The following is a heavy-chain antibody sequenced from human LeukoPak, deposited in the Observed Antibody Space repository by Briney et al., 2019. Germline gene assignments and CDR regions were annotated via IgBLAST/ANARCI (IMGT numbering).Heavy chain of an antibody. D-gene: IGHD3-10*01. CDR3: AKDLGYGSGSYPYFDY. CDR2: ISGSGGRT. V-gene: IGHV3-23*01. J-gene: IGHJ4*02. CDR1: GFTFSSYA. Sequence: GGSMRLSWVASGFTFSSYAMSWVRQAPGKGLEWVSAISGSGGRTYYADSVKGRFTISRDNSKNTLYLQMNSLRAEDTAVYYCAKDLGYGSGSYPYFDYWGQGTQVTVSS.